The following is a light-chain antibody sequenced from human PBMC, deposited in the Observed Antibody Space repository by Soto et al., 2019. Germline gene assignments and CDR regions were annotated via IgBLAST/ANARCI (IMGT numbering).Light chain of an antibody. J-gene: IGKJ3*01. Sequence: EIVLTQSPAILSVSPGRGATLSCRASQSVGSNLAWYLQRPGQAPRLLIYSASTRATGIPARFSGSGSGTEFTLTISSLQSEDFAVYYCQQYNKWPLFTFGPGTRVDIK. CDR1: QSVGSN. CDR2: SAS. V-gene: IGKV3-15*01. CDR3: QQYNKWPLFT.